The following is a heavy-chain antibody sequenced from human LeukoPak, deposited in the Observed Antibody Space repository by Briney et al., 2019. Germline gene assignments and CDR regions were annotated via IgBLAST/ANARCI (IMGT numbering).Heavy chain of an antibody. D-gene: IGHD5-18*01. CDR2: ISSSGSTI. CDR3: AKDAEWIQLWSGLSFDP. Sequence: PGGSLRLSCAASGFTFSSYEMNWVRQAPGKGLEWVSYISSSGSTIYYADSVKGRFTISRDNSKNTLYLQMNSLRAEDTAVYYCAKDAEWIQLWSGLSFDPWGQGTLVTVSS. V-gene: IGHV3-48*03. J-gene: IGHJ5*02. CDR1: GFTFSSYE.